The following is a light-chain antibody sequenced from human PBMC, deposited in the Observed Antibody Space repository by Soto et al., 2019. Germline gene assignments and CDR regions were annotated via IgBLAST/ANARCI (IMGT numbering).Light chain of an antibody. J-gene: IGKJ2*01. Sequence: EIVMTQSPATLSVSPGERATLSCRASQSVSSNLAWYQQKPRQAPRLLIYGASTMATGIPARFSGSGSGTDFTLTISSLQSEDFAFYYCQQYNNWPRTFGQGTKLEIK. CDR2: GAS. V-gene: IGKV3-15*01. CDR3: QQYNNWPRT. CDR1: QSVSSN.